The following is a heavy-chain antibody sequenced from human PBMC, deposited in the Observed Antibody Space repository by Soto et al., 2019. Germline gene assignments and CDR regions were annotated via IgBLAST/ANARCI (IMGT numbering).Heavy chain of an antibody. V-gene: IGHV3-30*18. CDR3: AKDWVAVAGTAYFDY. D-gene: IGHD6-19*01. J-gene: IGHJ4*02. Sequence: QVQLVESGGGVVQPGRSLRLSCAASGFTFSSYGMHWVRQAPGKGLEWVAVISYDGSNKYYADSVKGRFTISRDNSKNTLYLQMNSLRAEDTAVYYCAKDWVAVAGTAYFDYWGQGTQVTVSS. CDR2: ISYDGSNK. CDR1: GFTFSSYG.